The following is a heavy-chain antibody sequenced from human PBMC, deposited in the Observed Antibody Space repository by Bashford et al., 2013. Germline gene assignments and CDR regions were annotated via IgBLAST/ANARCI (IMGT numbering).Heavy chain of an antibody. CDR2: LFGGGGT. D-gene: IGHD4/OR15-4a*01. J-gene: IGHJ4*02. CDR3: ARGPDRYANYFFYYFDY. Sequence: VRQAPGKGLEWASVLFGGGGTHYADSVQGRFTISRDVSKNIVYLQLNNLRAEDTARYYCARGPDRYANYFFYYFDYWGQGTVVTVSS. V-gene: IGHV3-53*01.